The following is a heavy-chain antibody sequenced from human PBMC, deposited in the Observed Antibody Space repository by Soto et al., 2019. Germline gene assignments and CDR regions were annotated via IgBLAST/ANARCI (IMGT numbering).Heavy chain of an antibody. CDR1: GFTFTDSA. Sequence: EVQLVESGGGLVQPGGSLKLSCAASGFTFTDSAIHWVRQASGKGPEWVGRIRNKVNTYATAYAASVKGRFTISRDDAKGTTYLQVNSLKTEDTAVYYCSRRRDWTATDPLDYWGQGTLVTVSS. J-gene: IGHJ4*02. CDR2: IRNKVNTYAT. V-gene: IGHV3-73*02. CDR3: SRRRDWTATDPLDY. D-gene: IGHD2-21*01.